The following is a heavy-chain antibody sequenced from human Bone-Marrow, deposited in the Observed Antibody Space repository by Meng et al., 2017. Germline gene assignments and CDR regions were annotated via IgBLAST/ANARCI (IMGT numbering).Heavy chain of an antibody. Sequence: QVQLQESGPGLVKPSQTLSLPCTVSGSSISNDENYWSWIRQSPGEGLEWIGYMHYNGITYYNPSLRSRATMLVDTSKNEFSLKLSSVTAADTAVYYCARYCSSTSCHNWFDPWGQGILVTVSS. CDR2: MHYNGIT. J-gene: IGHJ5*02. CDR1: GSSISNDENY. CDR3: ARYCSSTSCHNWFDP. V-gene: IGHV4-30-4*08. D-gene: IGHD2-2*02.